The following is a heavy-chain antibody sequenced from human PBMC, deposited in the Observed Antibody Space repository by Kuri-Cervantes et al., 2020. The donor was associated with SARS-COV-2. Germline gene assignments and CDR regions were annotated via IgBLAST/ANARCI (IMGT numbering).Heavy chain of an antibody. Sequence: SGPTLVKPTQTLTLTCSFSGFSLNTTGVGVGWIRQPPGKALEWLALIYWDDDKRYNSFLKRRLTITEDTSKNQVVLTMTNMDPVDTATYYCAHVYTSSWYVDYWGQGTLVTVSS. J-gene: IGHJ4*02. V-gene: IGHV2-5*02. CDR3: AHVYTSSWYVDY. D-gene: IGHD6-13*01. CDR2: IYWDDDK. CDR1: GFSLNTTGVG.